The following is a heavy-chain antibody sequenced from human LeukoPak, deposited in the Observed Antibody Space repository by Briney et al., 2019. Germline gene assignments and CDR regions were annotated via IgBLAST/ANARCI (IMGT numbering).Heavy chain of an antibody. J-gene: IGHJ6*02. CDR3: ARGSLHNAASYYYYGMDV. CDR2: IYYSGST. V-gene: IGHV4-59*01. D-gene: IGHD6-13*01. Sequence: PSEALSLTCTVSGGSISSYYWSWIRQPPGKGLEWIGYIYYSGSTNYNPSLKSRVTISVDTSKNQFSLKLSSVTAADTAVYYCARGSLHNAASYYYYGMDVWGQGTTVTVSS. CDR1: GGSISSYY.